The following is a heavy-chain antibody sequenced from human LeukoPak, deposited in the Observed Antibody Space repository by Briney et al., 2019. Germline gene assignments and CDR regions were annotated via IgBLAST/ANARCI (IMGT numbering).Heavy chain of an antibody. CDR3: AKVDYGSGSYYSFPRYYFDY. V-gene: IGHV3-23*01. Sequence: PGGSLRLSCAASGFTFSSYAMSWVRQAPEKGLEWVSAISGSGGSTYYADSVKGRFTISRDNSKNTLYLQMNSLRAEVTAVYYCAKVDYGSGSYYSFPRYYFDYWGQGTLVTVSS. CDR1: GFTFSSYA. J-gene: IGHJ4*02. D-gene: IGHD3-10*01. CDR2: ISGSGGST.